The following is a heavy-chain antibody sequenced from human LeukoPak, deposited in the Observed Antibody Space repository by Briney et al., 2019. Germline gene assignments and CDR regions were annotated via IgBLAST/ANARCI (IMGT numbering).Heavy chain of an antibody. V-gene: IGHV1-69*04. J-gene: IGHJ4*02. CDR3: ARTPVVTLTFDY. Sequence: SVKVSCKASGGTFSSYAISWVRQAPGQGLEWMGRIIPILGIANYAQKFQGRVTVTADKSTSTAYMELSSLRSEDTAVYYCARTPVVTLTFDYWGQGTLVTVSS. CDR1: GGTFSSYA. CDR2: IIPILGIA. D-gene: IGHD2/OR15-2a*01.